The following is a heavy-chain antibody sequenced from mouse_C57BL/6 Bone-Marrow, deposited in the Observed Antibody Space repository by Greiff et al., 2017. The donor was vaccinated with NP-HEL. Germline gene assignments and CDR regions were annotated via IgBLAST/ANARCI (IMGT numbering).Heavy chain of an antibody. J-gene: IGHJ2*01. V-gene: IGHV1-7*01. CDR3: ARTVSGY. CDR2: INPSSGYT. Sequence: VQLQQSGAELAKPGASVKLSCKASGYTFTSYWMHWVKQRPGQGLEWIGYINPSSGYTKYNQKFQDQATLTADKSSSTAYMQLSSLTYEDSAVYDGARTVSGYGGQGTTLTVSA. D-gene: IGHD2-10*02. CDR1: GYTFTSYW.